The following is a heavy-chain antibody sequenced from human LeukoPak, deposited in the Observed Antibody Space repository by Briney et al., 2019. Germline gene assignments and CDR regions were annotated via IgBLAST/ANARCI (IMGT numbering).Heavy chain of an antibody. Sequence: NPGGSLRLSCAASGFTFSSYWMHWVRQAPGKGLEWVSSISSSSSYIYYADSVKGRFTISRDNAKNSLYLQMNSLRAEDTAVYYCARDPPGGWYDYWGQGTLVTVSS. D-gene: IGHD6-19*01. CDR2: ISSSSSYI. CDR1: GFTFSSYW. J-gene: IGHJ4*02. V-gene: IGHV3-21*01. CDR3: ARDPPGGWYDY.